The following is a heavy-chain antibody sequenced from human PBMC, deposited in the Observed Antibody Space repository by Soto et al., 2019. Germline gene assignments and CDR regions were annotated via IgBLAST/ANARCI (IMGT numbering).Heavy chain of an antibody. CDR3: AREIAIPGVVVSEEGQNWFDP. D-gene: IGHD3-22*01. J-gene: IGHJ5*02. Sequence: PSETLSLTCTVSCGSVSSGSYYWSWIRQPPGKGLEWIGYIYYSGSTNYNPSLKSRVTISVDTSKNQFSLKLSSVTAADTAVYYCAREIAIPGVVVSEEGQNWFDPWGQGTLVTVSS. CDR2: IYYSGST. V-gene: IGHV4-61*01. CDR1: CGSVSSGSYY.